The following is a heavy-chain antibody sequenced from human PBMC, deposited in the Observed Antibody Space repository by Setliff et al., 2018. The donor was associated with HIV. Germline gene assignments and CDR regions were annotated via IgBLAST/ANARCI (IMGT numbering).Heavy chain of an antibody. CDR3: ARTRAPYFFDF. J-gene: IGHJ4*02. Sequence: SETLSLTCSVSGISINGYYWSWIRQSPRTRLEWIGYVSSIGNTNYNPSLKSRVTISVDTSKNQFSLQLNTVTAADTAVYFCARTRAPYFFDFWGQGAQVTVSS. D-gene: IGHD1-26*01. V-gene: IGHV4-4*08. CDR2: VSSIGNT. CDR1: GISINGYY.